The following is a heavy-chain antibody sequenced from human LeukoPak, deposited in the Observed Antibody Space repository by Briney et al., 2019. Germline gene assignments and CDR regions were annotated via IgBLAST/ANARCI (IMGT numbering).Heavy chain of an antibody. CDR3: ARQRTASSSGYYYGY. D-gene: IGHD3-22*01. Sequence: LGESLKISCQGPGYSFTSHWIGWVRQMPEKGLELMGSIYPGDSDTRYSPSFQGQVTISADKSISTAYLQWSSLKASDTAMYYCARQRTASSSGYYYGYWGQGTLVTVSS. CDR1: GYSFTSHW. J-gene: IGHJ4*02. V-gene: IGHV5-51*01. CDR2: IYPGDSDT.